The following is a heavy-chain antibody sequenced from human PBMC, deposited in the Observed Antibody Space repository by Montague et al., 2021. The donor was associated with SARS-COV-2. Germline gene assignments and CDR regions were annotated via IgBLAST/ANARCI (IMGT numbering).Heavy chain of an antibody. V-gene: IGHV4-4*02. CDR1: GGSISSRDW. J-gene: IGHJ6*02. CDR3: GGTWVYFSPVDV. D-gene: IGHD3-3*01. Sequence: SETLSLTCAVSGGSISSRDWWSWVRQPPGKGLEWIGEIHHSESGCTNYNTSLKSLATISINQSKNYFTLNLTSMTAADSAAYYCGGTWVYFSPVDVWGQGTTVIVSS. CDR2: IHHSESGCT.